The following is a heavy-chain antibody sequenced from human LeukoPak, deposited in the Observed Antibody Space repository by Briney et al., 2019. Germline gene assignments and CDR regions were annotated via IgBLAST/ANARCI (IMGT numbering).Heavy chain of an antibody. CDR2: INHSGST. J-gene: IGHJ4*02. Sequence: NPSETLSLTCAVYGGSFSGYYWSWIRQPPGKGLEWIGEINHSGSTNYNPSLKSRVTISVDTSKNQFSLKLSSVTAADTAVYYCARGQWLLRLGYWGQGTLVTVSS. V-gene: IGHV4-34*01. CDR1: GGSFSGYY. D-gene: IGHD6-19*01. CDR3: ARGQWLLRLGY.